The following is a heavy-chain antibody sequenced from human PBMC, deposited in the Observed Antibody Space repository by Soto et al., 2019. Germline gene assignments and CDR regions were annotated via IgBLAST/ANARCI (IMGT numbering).Heavy chain of an antibody. CDR2: ISYDGNYI. J-gene: IGHJ6*02. V-gene: IGHV3-30*18. D-gene: IGHD3-16*01. CDR3: AKGILSATIGPYAMDV. Sequence: GGSLRLSCAASGFAFSSYAMHWVRQAPGKGLEWVGVISYDGNYIYYADSVKGRFTISRDNSKNTLYVQVNSLRPEDTAVYYCAKGILSATIGPYAMDVWGQGTTVTVSS. CDR1: GFAFSSYA.